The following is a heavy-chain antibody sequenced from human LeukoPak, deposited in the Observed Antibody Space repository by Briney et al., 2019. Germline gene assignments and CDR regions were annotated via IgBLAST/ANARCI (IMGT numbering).Heavy chain of an antibody. J-gene: IGHJ4*02. V-gene: IGHV4-39*01. Sequence: SETLSLTCTVSGGSISSSSYYWGWICQPPGKGLEWIGSIYYSGSTYYNPSLKSRVTISVDTSKNQFSLKLSSVTAADTAVYYCARLDWWEPLGSFDYWGQGTLVTVSS. CDR3: ARLDWWEPLGSFDY. CDR2: IYYSGST. CDR1: GGSISSSSYY. D-gene: IGHD1-26*01.